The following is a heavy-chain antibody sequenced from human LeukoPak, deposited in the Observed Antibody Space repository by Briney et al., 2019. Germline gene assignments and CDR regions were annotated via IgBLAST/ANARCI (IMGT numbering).Heavy chain of an antibody. J-gene: IGHJ6*02. CDR3: ARDYDILTGYPPYYYYYYGMDV. V-gene: IGHV1-69*04. D-gene: IGHD3-9*01. CDR2: IIPILGIA. Sequence: SVKVSCKASGGTFSSYAISWVRQAPGQGLEWMGRIIPILGIANYAQKFQGRVTITADKSTSTAYMELSSLRSEDTAVYYCARDYDILTGYPPYYYYYYGMDVWGQGTTVTVSS. CDR1: GGTFSSYA.